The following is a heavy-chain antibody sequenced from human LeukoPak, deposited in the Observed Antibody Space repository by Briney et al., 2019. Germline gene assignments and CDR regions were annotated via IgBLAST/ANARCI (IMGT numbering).Heavy chain of an antibody. CDR1: GGSFSGYY. CDR3: ARAPPRDSGTLYYFGY. J-gene: IGHJ4*02. V-gene: IGHV4-34*01. CDR2: INHSGST. D-gene: IGHD3-10*01. Sequence: PSETLSLTCAVYGGSFSGYYWSWIRQPPGKGLEWIGEINHSGSTNYNPSLKSRVTISVDTSKNQFSLKLSSVTAADTAVYYCARAPPRDSGTLYYFGYWGQGTLVTVSS.